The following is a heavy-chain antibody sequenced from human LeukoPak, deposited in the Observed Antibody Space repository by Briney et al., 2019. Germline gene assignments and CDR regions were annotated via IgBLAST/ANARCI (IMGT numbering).Heavy chain of an antibody. CDR2: VNWNGGRT. CDR3: TLGYSYGYGVDY. J-gene: IGHJ4*02. CDR1: GFTFDDYG. V-gene: IGHV3-20*04. Sequence: GGSLRLSCAASGFTFDDYGMSWVRHAPGKGLEWVSGVNWNGGRTGYADSVKGRFTISRDNAKNSLHLQMNSLRVEDTAVYYCTLGYSYGYGVDYWGQGTLVTVSS. D-gene: IGHD5-18*01.